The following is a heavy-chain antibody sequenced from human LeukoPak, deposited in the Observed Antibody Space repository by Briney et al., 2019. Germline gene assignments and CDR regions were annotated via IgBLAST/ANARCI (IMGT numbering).Heavy chain of an antibody. CDR3: VRLSLDTALPNWYFDL. CDR1: GGSISSYY. D-gene: IGHD5-18*01. V-gene: IGHV4-59*08. J-gene: IGHJ2*01. Sequence: SETLSLTCTVSGGSISSYYWSWIRRPPGKGLEWIGYIYYSGSTNYNPSLKSRVTISVDTSKNQFSLKLSSVTAADTAVYYCVRLSLDTALPNWYFDLWGRGTLVTVSS. CDR2: IYYSGST.